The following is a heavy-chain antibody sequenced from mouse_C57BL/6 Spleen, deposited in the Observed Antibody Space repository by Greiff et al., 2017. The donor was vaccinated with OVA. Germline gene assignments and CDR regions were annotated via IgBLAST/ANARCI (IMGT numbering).Heavy chain of an antibody. CDR2: IWSGGGT. V-gene: IGHV2-2*01. J-gene: IGHJ2*01. CDR1: GFSLTSYG. D-gene: IGHD6-1*01. Sequence: QVQLQQSGPGLVQPSQSLSITCTVSGFSLTSYGVHWVRQSPGQGLEWLGVIWSGGGTDYNAAFISSLSISKDNAKSQVFFKMNSLQADDTAIYDCARSSALDYWGKGTTLTVSS. CDR3: ARSSALDY.